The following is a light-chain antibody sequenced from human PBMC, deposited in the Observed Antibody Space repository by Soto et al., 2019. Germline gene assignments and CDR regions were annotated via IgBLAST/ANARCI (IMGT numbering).Light chain of an antibody. CDR3: QQFGSSPGFT. CDR2: AAS. J-gene: IGKJ3*01. V-gene: IGKV3-20*01. CDR1: QSINNRY. Sequence: EIVLTQSPGTLSLSPGDRATLSCRASQSINNRYLAWYQQKPGQAPRLLIYAASSRATGIPDRFSGSGSGTDYTHTISRLDPEDFAVYYCQQFGSSPGFTFGPGTKVDIK.